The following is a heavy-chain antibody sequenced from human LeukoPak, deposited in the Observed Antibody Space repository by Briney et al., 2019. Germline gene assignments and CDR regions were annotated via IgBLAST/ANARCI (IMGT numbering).Heavy chain of an antibody. CDR3: ARRQQLVRSFDP. D-gene: IGHD6-13*01. J-gene: IGHJ5*02. CDR1: GGSISSGSYY. CDR2: IYTSGST. V-gene: IGHV4-61*02. Sequence: PSETLSLTCTVSGGSISSGSYYWSWIRQPAGKGLEWIGRIYTSGSTNYNPSLKSRVTISVDKSKNQFSLKLSSVTAADTAVYYCARRQQLVRSFDPWGQGTLVTVSS.